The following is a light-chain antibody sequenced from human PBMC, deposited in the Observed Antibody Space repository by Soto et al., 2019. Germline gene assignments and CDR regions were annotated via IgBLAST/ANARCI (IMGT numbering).Light chain of an antibody. CDR3: SSYTSSSLRV. CDR1: SSDVGGYNY. Sequence: QSALTQPASVSGSPGQSITISCTGTSSDVGGYNYVSWYQQHPGKAPKLMIYEVSNRPSGVSNRFSGSKSGNTASLTISGLQAEDEADYYCSSYTSSSLRVFGPGTKVTVL. J-gene: IGLJ1*01. CDR2: EVS. V-gene: IGLV2-14*01.